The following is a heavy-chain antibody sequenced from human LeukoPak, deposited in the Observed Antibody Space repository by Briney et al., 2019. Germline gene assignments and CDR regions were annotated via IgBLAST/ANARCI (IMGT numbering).Heavy chain of an antibody. V-gene: IGHV1-46*01. Sequence: ASVKVSCKASGYTFTSYYIHWVRQAPGQGLEWMGIIKPSGGSTNYAQKFQGRVTMTRDTSTSTVYMELSSLRSEDTAVYYCAREQDGGKHDYWGQGTLVTVSS. J-gene: IGHJ4*02. CDR2: IKPSGGST. CDR3: AREQDGGKHDY. D-gene: IGHD4-23*01. CDR1: GYTFTSYY.